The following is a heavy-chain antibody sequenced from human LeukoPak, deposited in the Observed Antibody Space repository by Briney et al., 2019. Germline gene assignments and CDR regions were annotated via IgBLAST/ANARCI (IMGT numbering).Heavy chain of an antibody. J-gene: IGHJ3*02. CDR3: ARHHHDAFDI. V-gene: IGHV4-61*08. CDR2: IYYSGST. Sequence: SETLSLTCTVSGGSISSGGYYWSWIRQPPGKGLEWIGYIYYSGSTNYNPSLKSRVTISVDTSKNQFSLKLSSVTAADTAVYYCARHHHDAFDIWGQGTMVTVSS. D-gene: IGHD1-14*01. CDR1: GGSISSGGYY.